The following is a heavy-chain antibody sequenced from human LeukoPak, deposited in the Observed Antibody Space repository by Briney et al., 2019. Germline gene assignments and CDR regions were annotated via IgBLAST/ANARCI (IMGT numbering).Heavy chain of an antibody. Sequence: ASVRVSCKASGGTFSSYAISWVRQAPGQGLVWMGRIIPIFGIANYAQKFQGRVTITADKSTSTAYMELSSLRSEDTAVYYCARNKSYYGSGSADYWGQGTLVTVSS. V-gene: IGHV1-69*04. CDR2: IIPIFGIA. D-gene: IGHD3-10*01. CDR1: GGTFSSYA. J-gene: IGHJ4*02. CDR3: ARNKSYYGSGSADY.